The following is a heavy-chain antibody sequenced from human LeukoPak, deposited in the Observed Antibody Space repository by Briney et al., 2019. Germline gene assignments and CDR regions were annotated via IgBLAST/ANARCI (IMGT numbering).Heavy chain of an antibody. Sequence: GGSLRLSCAASGFTFSSYSMNWVRQAPGKGLEWVSSISSSSSYIYYADSVKGRFTISRDNAKNSLYLQMNSLRAEDTAVYYCARGRGYYDSSGYYYAARFDYWGQGTLVTVSS. CDR1: GFTFSSYS. CDR3: ARGRGYYDSSGYYYAARFDY. CDR2: ISSSSSYI. D-gene: IGHD3-22*01. J-gene: IGHJ4*02. V-gene: IGHV3-21*01.